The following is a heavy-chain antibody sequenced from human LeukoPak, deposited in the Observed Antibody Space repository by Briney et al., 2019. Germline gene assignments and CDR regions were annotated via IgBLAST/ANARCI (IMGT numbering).Heavy chain of an antibody. CDR3: ARARRYSGSYLYYFDY. Sequence: GSLRLSCAASGFTFSSYEMNWVRQAPGKGLEWIGSIYYSGSTYYNPSLKSRVTISVDTSKNQFSLKLSSVTAADTAVYYCARARRYSGSYLYYFDYWGQGTLVTVSS. J-gene: IGHJ4*02. CDR1: GFTFSSYE. V-gene: IGHV4-39*07. CDR2: IYYSGST. D-gene: IGHD1-26*01.